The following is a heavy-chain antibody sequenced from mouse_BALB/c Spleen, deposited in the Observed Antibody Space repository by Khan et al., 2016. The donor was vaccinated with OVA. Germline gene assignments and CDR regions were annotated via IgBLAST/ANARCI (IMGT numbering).Heavy chain of an antibody. CDR1: GFTFSSYS. CDR2: ISSGGDYT. V-gene: IGHV5-6*01. Sequence: EVELVESGGDLVKPGGSLKLSCAASGFTFSSYSMSWVRQTPDKRLEWVASISSGGDYTYYQDSVKGRFTISRDNAKNTLYMQMRDLKSEDTAMYYGADDLTGSFAYWGQGTLVTVSA. CDR3: ADDLTGSFAY. J-gene: IGHJ3*01. D-gene: IGHD4-1*01.